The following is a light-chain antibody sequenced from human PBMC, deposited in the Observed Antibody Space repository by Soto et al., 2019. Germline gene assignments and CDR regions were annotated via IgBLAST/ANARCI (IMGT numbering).Light chain of an antibody. J-gene: IGKJ3*01. CDR1: QSVTSYY. V-gene: IGKV3-20*01. CDR3: QQTYSTPQVT. CDR2: GAS. Sequence: EIVLTQSPGTLSLSPGERATLSCRASQSVTSYYLAWYQQRPGQAPRLLVYGASRRATDIPDRFSGSGSGTDFTLTISSLQPEDFATYYCQQTYSTPQVTFGPGTKVDIK.